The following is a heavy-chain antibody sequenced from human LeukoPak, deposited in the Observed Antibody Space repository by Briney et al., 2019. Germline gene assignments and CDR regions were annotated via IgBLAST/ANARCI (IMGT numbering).Heavy chain of an antibody. V-gene: IGHV1-69*04. CDR2: IIPVLGIP. J-gene: IGHJ6*02. D-gene: IGHD5-12*01. Sequence: GASVKVSCKASGGTFSSFGISWVRQDPGQGLEWMGRIIPVLGIPNYAQKLQNRVTISADKSTSTAYMELSGLTSEDTAVYYCAKDPPYGGYALGHYYGMDVWGQGTTVTVSS. CDR3: AKDPPYGGYALGHYYGMDV. CDR1: GGTFSSFG.